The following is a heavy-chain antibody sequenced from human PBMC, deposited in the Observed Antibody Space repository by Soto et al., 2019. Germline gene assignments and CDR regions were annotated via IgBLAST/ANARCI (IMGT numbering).Heavy chain of an antibody. J-gene: IGHJ1*01. Sequence: QVQLVESGGGVVQPGRSLRLSCAASGFTFRHFAIHWVRQAPGKGLEWVAGISYTGAKTYYADSVKGRFTLSRDNSENTLYLQMNNLRLADTALYFCSKGSASDGDSEHFKNWGQGTLVTVSS. CDR1: GFTFRHFA. CDR3: SKGSASDGDSEHFKN. CDR2: ISYTGAKT. D-gene: IGHD4-17*01. V-gene: IGHV3-30*18.